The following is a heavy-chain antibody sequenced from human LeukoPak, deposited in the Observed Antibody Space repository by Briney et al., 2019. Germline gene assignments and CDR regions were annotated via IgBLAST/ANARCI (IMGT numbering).Heavy chain of an antibody. J-gene: IGHJ5*02. Sequence: ASVKVSCKASGYTFTSYAISWVRQAPGQGLEWMGWNSPYNGNTNYAQKVQGRVTMTTDTSTSTAYMELRSLRSDDTAVYYCARDGCSTTNCYVQNWFDPWGQGTLVTVSS. CDR3: ARDGCSTTNCYVQNWFDP. CDR1: GYTFTSYA. D-gene: IGHD2-2*01. V-gene: IGHV1-18*01. CDR2: NSPYNGNT.